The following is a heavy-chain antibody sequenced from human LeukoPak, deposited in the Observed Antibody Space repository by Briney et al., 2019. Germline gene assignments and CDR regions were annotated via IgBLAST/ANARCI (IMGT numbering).Heavy chain of an antibody. CDR1: GGTFSSYA. J-gene: IGHJ6*02. D-gene: IGHD1-7*01. V-gene: IGHV1-69*13. CDR3: ARGRLELQDYYYYYGMDV. Sequence: SVKVSCKASGGTFSSYAISWVRQAPGQGLEWMGGIIPIFGTANYAQKFQGRVTITADESTSTAYMELSSLRSEDTAVYYCARGRLELQDYYYYYGMDVWGQGTTVTVSS. CDR2: IIPIFGTA.